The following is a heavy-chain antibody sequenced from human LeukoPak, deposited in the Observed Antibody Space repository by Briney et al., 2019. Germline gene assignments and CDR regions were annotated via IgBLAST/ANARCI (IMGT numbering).Heavy chain of an antibody. D-gene: IGHD6-13*01. CDR3: ARQGAAEVTWFDP. Sequence: SETLSLTCTVSGGSISSNNYYWGWIRQPPGKGLEWIGSIYYSGSTYYNPSLKSRVTISADTSKNQFSLKLSSVTAADTAVYYCARQGAAEVTWFDPWGQGTLVTVSS. V-gene: IGHV4-39*01. CDR2: IYYSGST. CDR1: GGSISSNNYY. J-gene: IGHJ5*02.